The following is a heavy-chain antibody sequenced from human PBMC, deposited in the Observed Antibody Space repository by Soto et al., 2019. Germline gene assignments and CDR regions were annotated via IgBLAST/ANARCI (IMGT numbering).Heavy chain of an antibody. Sequence: PSETLSLTCTVSGGSIRGSSYYWGWIRQSPGKGLEWIGNIYYSGSTYYNPSLKSRVTISVDTSKNQFSLKLSSVTAADTAMYYCASLDYDILTGYGDAFDIWGQGTMVTVSS. CDR3: ASLDYDILTGYGDAFDI. J-gene: IGHJ3*02. D-gene: IGHD3-9*01. CDR1: GGSIRGSSYY. CDR2: IYYSGST. V-gene: IGHV4-39*01.